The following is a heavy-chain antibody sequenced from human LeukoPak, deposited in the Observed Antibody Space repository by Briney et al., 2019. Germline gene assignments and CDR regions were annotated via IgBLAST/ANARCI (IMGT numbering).Heavy chain of an antibody. D-gene: IGHD6-25*01. J-gene: IGHJ4*02. V-gene: IGHV1-2*02. CDR1: GNTFAGHN. Sequence: ASVKVSCKAPGNTFAGHNVHWMRQAPGQGLELRGWSNPDRGGTDYARQFQGRVTMTSDTSIRAAYMELSSLVSEDSAVYFCAISIQAAAIPAFDYWGQGTLVTVSS. CDR3: AISIQAAAIPAFDY. CDR2: SNPDRGGT.